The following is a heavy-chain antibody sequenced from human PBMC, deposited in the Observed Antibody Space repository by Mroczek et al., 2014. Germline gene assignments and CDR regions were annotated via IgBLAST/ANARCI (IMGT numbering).Heavy chain of an antibody. CDR1: GGSFSGYY. CDR3: ARDVLRGWFDP. V-gene: IGHV4-34*01. Sequence: QVQLQQWGAGLLKPSETLSLTCAVYGGSFSGYYWSWIRQPPGKGLEWIGEINHSGSTNYNPSLKSRVTISVDTSKNQFSLKLSSVTAADTAVYYCARDVLRGWFDPWGQGTLVTVSS. CDR2: INHSGST. J-gene: IGHJ5*02. D-gene: IGHD2-8*01.